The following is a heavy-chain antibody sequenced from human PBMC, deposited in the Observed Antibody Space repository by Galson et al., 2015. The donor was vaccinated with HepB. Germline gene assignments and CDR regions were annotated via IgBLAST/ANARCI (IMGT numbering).Heavy chain of an antibody. CDR3: ARDKEVRGVYYYGMDV. Sequence: SLRLSCAASGFTFSSYSMNWVRQAPGKGLEWVSYISSSSSTIYYADSVKGRFTISRDNAKNSLYLQMNSLREEDTAVYYCARDKEVRGVYYYGMDVWGQGTTVTVSS. V-gene: IGHV3-48*02. CDR1: GFTFSSYS. CDR2: ISSSSSTI. D-gene: IGHD3-10*01. J-gene: IGHJ6*02.